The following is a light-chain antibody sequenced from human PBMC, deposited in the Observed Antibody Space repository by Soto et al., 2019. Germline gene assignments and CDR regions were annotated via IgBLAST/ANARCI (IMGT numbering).Light chain of an antibody. Sequence: QSVLTQPASVSGSPGQSITISCTGSRSDVGGYNYVSWYQQHPGKAPKLMIYDVRNRASGASNRFSGSKSGNTASLTISGLQAEDEADYYCTSYTSSSTLYVFGTGTKVTVL. V-gene: IGLV2-14*01. CDR2: DVR. CDR3: TSYTSSSTLYV. CDR1: RSDVGGYNY. J-gene: IGLJ1*01.